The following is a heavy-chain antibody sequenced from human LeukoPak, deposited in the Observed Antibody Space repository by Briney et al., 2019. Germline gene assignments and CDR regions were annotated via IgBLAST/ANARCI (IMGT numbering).Heavy chain of an antibody. Sequence: GGSLRLSCAASGFTFSSYGMSWVRQAPGKGLEWVSAISGSGGSTYYADSVKGRFTISRDNSKNTLYLQMNSLRAEDTDVYYCAKSTSSGWYYFDYWGQGTLVTVSS. CDR1: GFTFSSYG. J-gene: IGHJ4*02. D-gene: IGHD6-19*01. V-gene: IGHV3-23*01. CDR2: ISGSGGST. CDR3: AKSTSSGWYYFDY.